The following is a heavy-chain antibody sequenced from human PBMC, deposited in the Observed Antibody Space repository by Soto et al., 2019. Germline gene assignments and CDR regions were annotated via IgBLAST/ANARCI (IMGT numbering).Heavy chain of an antibody. D-gene: IGHD6-6*01. CDR3: ASGIAARRGYYFDY. J-gene: IGHJ4*02. Sequence: ASVKVSCKASGGTFSSYAISWVRQAPGQGLEWMGGIIPIFGTANYAQKFQGRVTITADKSTSTAYMELSSLRSEDTAVYYCASGIAARRGYYFDYWGQGTLVTVSS. CDR1: GGTFSSYA. CDR2: IIPIFGTA. V-gene: IGHV1-69*06.